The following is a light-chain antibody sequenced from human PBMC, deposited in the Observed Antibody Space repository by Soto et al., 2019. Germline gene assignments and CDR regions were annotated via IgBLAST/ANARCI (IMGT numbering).Light chain of an antibody. CDR3: QQSHSIPYT. Sequence: DLQMTQSPSSLSASVGDRVTITCRASQTISSYLNWYQQKPGKAPKRLIYAAYRLQSGVPSRFSGSGSGPDFTLTISSLQPEDFATYYCQQSHSIPYTFGQGTKLEIK. V-gene: IGKV1-39*01. CDR2: AAY. CDR1: QTISSY. J-gene: IGKJ2*01.